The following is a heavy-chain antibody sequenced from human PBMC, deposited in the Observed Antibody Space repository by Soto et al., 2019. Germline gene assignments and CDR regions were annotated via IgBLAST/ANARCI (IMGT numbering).Heavy chain of an antibody. V-gene: IGHV3-23*01. CDR3: AKDRHPDGIWTFDS. J-gene: IGHJ4*02. D-gene: IGHD3-9*01. CDR1: GLNFSTYA. CDR2: INAPGSPT. Sequence: GVSKRLSCAASGLNFSTYAMNWVRQATGKGLEWVSGINAPGSPTYYAASVKGRFTVSRDNSKKMLFLQMNSLRDEDTAVYYCAKDRHPDGIWTFDSWGPGTLVTVSS.